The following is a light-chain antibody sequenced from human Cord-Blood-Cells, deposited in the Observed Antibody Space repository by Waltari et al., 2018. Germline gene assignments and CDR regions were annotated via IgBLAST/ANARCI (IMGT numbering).Light chain of an antibody. CDR3: SSYTSSSTLDWV. Sequence: QSALTQPASVSGSPGQSITISCTGTSSDVGGYNSVSWSQQHPGKAPKLMIYDVSNRPSGVSNRCSGSKSGNTASLTISGLQAEDEADYYCSSYTSSSTLDWVFGGGTKLTVL. CDR1: SSDVGGYNS. CDR2: DVS. V-gene: IGLV2-14*01. J-gene: IGLJ3*02.